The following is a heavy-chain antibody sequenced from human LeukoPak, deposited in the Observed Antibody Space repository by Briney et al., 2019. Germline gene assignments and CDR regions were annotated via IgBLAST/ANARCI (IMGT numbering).Heavy chain of an antibody. CDR2: SYHRGST. CDR3: TRDRELGY. Sequence: SETLSLTCTVSGGPISSYYWSWIRQPPGKGLEWIGWSYHRGSTSYNPSLKSRVAISVDTSKNQFSLKLSSVTAADTAVYYCTRDRELGYWGQGALVTVSS. V-gene: IGHV4-59*01. D-gene: IGHD1-1*01. CDR1: GGPISSYY. J-gene: IGHJ4*02.